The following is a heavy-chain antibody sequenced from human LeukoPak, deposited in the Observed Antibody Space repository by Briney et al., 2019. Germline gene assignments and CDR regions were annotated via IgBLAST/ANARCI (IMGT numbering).Heavy chain of an antibody. D-gene: IGHD4-17*01. Sequence: ASVRVSCKASGYTFTSYAMHWVRQAPGQRLEWMGWINAGNGNTKYSQEFQGRVTITRDTSASTAYMELSSLRSEDMAVYYCARSGDYGVAFDIWGQGTMVTVSS. CDR3: ARSGDYGVAFDI. J-gene: IGHJ3*02. CDR1: GYTFTSYA. CDR2: INAGNGNT. V-gene: IGHV1-3*03.